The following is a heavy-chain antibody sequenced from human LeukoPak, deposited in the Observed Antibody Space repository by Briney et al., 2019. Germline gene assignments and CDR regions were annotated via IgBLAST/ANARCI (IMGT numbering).Heavy chain of an antibody. D-gene: IGHD5-12*01. J-gene: IGHJ4*02. CDR3: ARGQYTGYPTH. CDR1: GGSFTDYY. V-gene: IGHV4-34*01. CDR2: INHSGYT. Sequence: SETLSLTCAVYGGSFTDYYWSWIRRPPGKGLEWIGEINHSGYTDYNPSLKSRVSVSVDTSKNQFSLKLSSVTAADTAVYYCARGQYTGYPTHWGQGTLVTVSS.